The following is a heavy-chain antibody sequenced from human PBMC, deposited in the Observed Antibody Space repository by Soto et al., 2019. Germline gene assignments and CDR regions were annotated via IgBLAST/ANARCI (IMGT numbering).Heavy chain of an antibody. CDR2: VFYTGTAY. J-gene: IGHJ4*02. Sequence: PSETLSLTCTVSGDSINSGEYYGSWIRQPPGKGLEWIGSVFYTGTAYYYNPSLNSRVTISVDTSKNQFSLKLTSVTAADTAVYYCARDSVRFGPAFDHWGQGTLVTVSS. D-gene: IGHD3-3*01. CDR3: ARDSVRFGPAFDH. CDR1: GDSINSGEYY. V-gene: IGHV4-30-4*01.